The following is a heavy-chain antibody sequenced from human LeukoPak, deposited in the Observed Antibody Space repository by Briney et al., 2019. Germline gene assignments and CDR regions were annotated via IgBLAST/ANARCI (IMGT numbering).Heavy chain of an antibody. Sequence: TLSLTCTVSGGPISSGGYYRSWIRQPAGRGLEWIGRIYTSWSTNYNPSLKSRVTISVDTSKNQFSLKLSSVTAADTAVYYWARGAGSYPFDYWGQGTLVTVSS. CDR3: ARGAGSYPFDY. D-gene: IGHD1-26*01. CDR2: IYTSWST. CDR1: GGPISSGGYY. V-gene: IGHV4-61*02. J-gene: IGHJ4*02.